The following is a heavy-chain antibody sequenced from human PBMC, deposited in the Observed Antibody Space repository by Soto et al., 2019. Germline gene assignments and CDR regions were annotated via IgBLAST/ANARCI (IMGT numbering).Heavy chain of an antibody. D-gene: IGHD3-10*01. J-gene: IGHJ4*02. CDR2: INPFDGSR. CDR3: SRVDPGETSPFDH. V-gene: IGHV1-46*03. Sequence: ASVKVSCKVSGYTLTELSMHWVRQAPGQGLEWMGWINPFDGSRMFAQSFQGRVTFTRDTSTSTVYMELSGLRSDDTAVYYCSRVDPGETSPFDHWGQGTLVTVSS. CDR1: GYTLTELS.